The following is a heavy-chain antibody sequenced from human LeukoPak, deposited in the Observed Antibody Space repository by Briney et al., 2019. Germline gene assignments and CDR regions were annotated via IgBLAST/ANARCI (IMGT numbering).Heavy chain of an antibody. CDR2: ISSSGSTI. CDR1: GFTFSSYE. D-gene: IGHD3-10*01. J-gene: IGHJ3*02. V-gene: IGHV3-48*03. Sequence: GGSLRLSCAASGFTFSSYEMNWVRQAPGKGLEWVSYISSSGSTIYYADSVKGRFTISRDNAKNSLYLQMNSLRAEDTAVYYCASVVPYYYGSGSYPGAFDIWGQGTMVTVSS. CDR3: ASVVPYYYGSGSYPGAFDI.